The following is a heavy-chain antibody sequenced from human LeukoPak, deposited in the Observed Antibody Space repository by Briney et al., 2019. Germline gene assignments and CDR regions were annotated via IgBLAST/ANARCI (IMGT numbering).Heavy chain of an antibody. D-gene: IGHD3-3*01. V-gene: IGHV4-34*01. CDR1: GGSFSGYY. J-gene: IGHJ6*03. CDR3: TRAADYDFWSGYYNRGKNYYYYMDV. Sequence: SETLSLTCAVYGGSFSGYYWSWIRQPPGKGLEWIGEINHSGSTNYNPSLKSRVTISVDTSKNQFSLKLSSVTAADTAVYYCTRAADYDFWSGYYNRGKNYYYYMDVWGKGTTVTVSS. CDR2: INHSGST.